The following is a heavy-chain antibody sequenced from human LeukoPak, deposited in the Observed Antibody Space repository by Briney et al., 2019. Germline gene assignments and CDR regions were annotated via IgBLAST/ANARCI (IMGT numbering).Heavy chain of an antibody. V-gene: IGHV4-39*01. CDR2: IYYSGST. D-gene: IGHD3-22*01. CDR3: ARYPYYYDSSGSYMDV. J-gene: IGHJ6*03. CDR1: GGSISSSSYY. Sequence: PSETLSLTCAVSGGSISSSSYYWGWIRQPPGKGLEWIGSIYYSGSTYYNPSLKSRVTISVDTSKNQFSLKLSSVTAADTAVYYCARYPYYYDSSGSYMDVWGKGTTVTVSS.